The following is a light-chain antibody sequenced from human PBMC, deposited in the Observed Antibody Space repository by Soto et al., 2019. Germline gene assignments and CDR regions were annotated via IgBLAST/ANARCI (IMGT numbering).Light chain of an antibody. CDR2: EVS. V-gene: IGLV2-14*01. Sequence: QSALTQPASVSGSPGQSITISCTGTSSDVGGYNYVSWYQQHPGKAPKLMIYEVSNRPSGVSNRFSGSKSGNTASLTISGLQAEDEADYYCSSYTSSSTLVFGTGTEVIVL. CDR3: SSYTSSSTLV. J-gene: IGLJ1*01. CDR1: SSDVGGYNY.